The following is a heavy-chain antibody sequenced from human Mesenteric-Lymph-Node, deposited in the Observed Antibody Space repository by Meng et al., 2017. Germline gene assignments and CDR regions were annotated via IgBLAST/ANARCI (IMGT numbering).Heavy chain of an antibody. Sequence: GGSLRLSCAASGFIFTRCDMGWVRQTPGKGLEWVSSIVAGGATTYYADSEKGRFTISRDNSKNSVSLQMTSLRAEDTAVYYCAKYLSRDSGSYFFALESWGQGTLVTVSS. CDR3: AKYLSRDSGSYFFALES. CDR2: IVAGGATT. D-gene: IGHD3-22*01. J-gene: IGHJ4*02. CDR1: GFIFTRCD. V-gene: IGHV3-23*01.